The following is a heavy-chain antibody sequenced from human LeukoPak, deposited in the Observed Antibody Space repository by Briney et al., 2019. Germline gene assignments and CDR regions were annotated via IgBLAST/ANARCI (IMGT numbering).Heavy chain of an antibody. V-gene: IGHV3-30*03. D-gene: IGHD2-21*01. CDR2: ISDDGSNK. J-gene: IGHJ1*01. Sequence: GGSLRLSCAASGFTFSNYGLHWVRQAPGKGLEWVAVISDDGSNKYYVDSVKGRFTISRDNSKNTLYLQMNSLRAEDTAVYYCASVNGDGAEYFQHWAQGTLVTVSS. CDR3: ASVNGDGAEYFQH. CDR1: GFTFSNYG.